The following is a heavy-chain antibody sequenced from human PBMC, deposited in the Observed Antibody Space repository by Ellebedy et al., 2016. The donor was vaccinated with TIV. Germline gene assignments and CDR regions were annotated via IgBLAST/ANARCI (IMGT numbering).Heavy chain of an antibody. CDR2: VSYSGST. CDR1: GGSISSYY. Sequence: MPSETLSLTCTVSGGSISSYYWSWIRQPPGKGLEWIGYVSYSGSTNYNPSLKSRVTIPVDTSKNQFSLKLSPVTAADTAVYYCATRRYDHGNRGAFDIWGQGTMVTVSS. CDR3: ATRRYDHGNRGAFDI. D-gene: IGHD5-12*01. V-gene: IGHV4-59*01. J-gene: IGHJ3*02.